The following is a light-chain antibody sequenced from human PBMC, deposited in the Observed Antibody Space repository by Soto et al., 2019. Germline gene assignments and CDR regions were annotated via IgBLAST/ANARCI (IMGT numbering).Light chain of an antibody. CDR3: QQYVTSAPRT. V-gene: IGKV3-20*01. J-gene: IGKJ1*01. CDR1: HTISSSY. CDR2: GIS. Sequence: ISLTQFPGTLSLSPGERATLSCRATHTISSSYLAWYQQKPGQAPRLLMYGISRRATGIPDRFSGSGSGTDFTLTITRLEPEDFAVYYCQQYVTSAPRTFGQGTKVDIK.